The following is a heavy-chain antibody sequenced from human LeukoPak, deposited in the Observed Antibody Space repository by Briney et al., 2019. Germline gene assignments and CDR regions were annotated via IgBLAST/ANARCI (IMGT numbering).Heavy chain of an antibody. J-gene: IGHJ4*02. CDR1: GFTFSSYG. Sequence: GGSLRLSCAASGFTFSSYGMSWVRQAPGKGLEWVSAISGSGGSTYYADSVKGRFTISRDNSKNTLYLQMNSLRAEDTVVYYCAKEDWFQYYFDYWGQGTLVTVSS. D-gene: IGHD3/OR15-3a*01. CDR3: AKEDWFQYYFDY. V-gene: IGHV3-23*01. CDR2: ISGSGGST.